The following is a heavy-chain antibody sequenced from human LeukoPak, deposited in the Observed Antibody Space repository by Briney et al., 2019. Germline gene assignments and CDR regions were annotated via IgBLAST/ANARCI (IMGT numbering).Heavy chain of an antibody. Sequence: SETLSLTCTVSGGSISSGFYWGWIRQPPGKGLEWIGSIFHSGSTYYTPSLKSRVTISVGTSKNQFSLKLSSVTAADTAVYYCARANYYDSSGYSRGAFDIWGQGTMVIVSS. V-gene: IGHV4-38-2*02. J-gene: IGHJ3*02. CDR2: IFHSGST. CDR1: GGSISSGFY. D-gene: IGHD3-22*01. CDR3: ARANYYDSSGYSRGAFDI.